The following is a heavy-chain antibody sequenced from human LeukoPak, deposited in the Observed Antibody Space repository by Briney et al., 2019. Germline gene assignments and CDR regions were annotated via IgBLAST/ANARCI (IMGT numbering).Heavy chain of an antibody. CDR3: ARVSSARDYYYYGMDV. CDR2: INPSGGST. Sequence: AASVKVSCKASGYTFTSYYMHWVRQAPGQGLEWMGIINPSGGSTSYAQKFQGRVTMTRDTSTSTVYMELSSLRSEDTAVYYCARVSSARDYYYYGMDVWGQGTTVTVSS. CDR1: GYTFTSYY. V-gene: IGHV1-46*01. J-gene: IGHJ6*02. D-gene: IGHD6-6*01.